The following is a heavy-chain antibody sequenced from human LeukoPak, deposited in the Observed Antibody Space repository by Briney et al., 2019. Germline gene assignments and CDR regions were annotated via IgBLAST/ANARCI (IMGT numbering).Heavy chain of an antibody. Sequence: GGSLRLSCAASGFTFSSYDMHWVRQATGKGLEWVSGIGTAGDTYYPGSVKGRFTISRENAKNSLYLQMNSLRAGDTAVYFCARGDSSWSYYYYYGMDVWGQGTTVTVSS. V-gene: IGHV3-13*01. CDR2: IGTAGDT. D-gene: IGHD6-13*01. CDR1: GFTFSSYD. CDR3: ARGDSSWSYYYYYGMDV. J-gene: IGHJ6*02.